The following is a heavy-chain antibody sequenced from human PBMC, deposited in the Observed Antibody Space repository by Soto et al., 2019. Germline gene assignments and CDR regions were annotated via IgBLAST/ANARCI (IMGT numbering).Heavy chain of an antibody. CDR3: ARARCTNGVCDFDY. CDR2: IYHSGST. V-gene: IGHV4-4*02. D-gene: IGHD2-8*01. J-gene: IGHJ4*02. Sequence: QVQLQESGPGLVKPSGTLSLTCAVSSGSISSSNWWSWVRQPPGKGLAWIGEIYHSGSTNYNPSLKSRVTISVDKSKNQVSLKLSAVTAADTAVYYCARARCTNGVCDFDYWGQGTLVTVSS. CDR1: SGSISSSNW.